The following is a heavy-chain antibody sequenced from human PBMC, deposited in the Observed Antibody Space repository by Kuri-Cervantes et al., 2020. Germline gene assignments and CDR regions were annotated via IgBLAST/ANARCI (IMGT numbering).Heavy chain of an antibody. V-gene: IGHV1-2*04. Sequence: ASVKVSCKASGYTFTSYYMHWVRQAPGQGLEWMGIINPSGGGTNYAQKFQGWVTVTRDTSISTAYMELSRLRSDDTAVYYCARGVDHYDILTGYSRGSNWFDPWGQGTLVTVSS. CDR3: ARGVDHYDILTGYSRGSNWFDP. J-gene: IGHJ5*02. CDR1: GYTFTSYY. D-gene: IGHD3-9*01. CDR2: INPSGGGT.